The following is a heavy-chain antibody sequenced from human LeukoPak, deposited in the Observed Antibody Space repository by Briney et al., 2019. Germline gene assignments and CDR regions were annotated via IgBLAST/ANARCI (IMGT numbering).Heavy chain of an antibody. CDR2: IKQDGYEK. D-gene: IGHD1-26*01. Sequence: PGGSLRLSCAASGLTVNNNYMNWVRQAPGKGLEWVANIKQDGYEKYYVDSVKGRFTISRDNAKNSLYLQMNSLRADDTAIYYCARDKIVGPTTLDYWGQGTLVTVSS. CDR3: ARDKIVGPTTLDY. V-gene: IGHV3-7*01. CDR1: GLTVNNNY. J-gene: IGHJ4*02.